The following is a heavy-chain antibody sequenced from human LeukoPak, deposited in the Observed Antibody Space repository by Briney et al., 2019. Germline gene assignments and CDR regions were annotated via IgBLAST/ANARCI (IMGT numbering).Heavy chain of an antibody. Sequence: GGSLRLSCAASGFTFSSYTMKWVRQAPGKGLEWVSHISTSSSTIYYADSVKGRFTISRDNAKNSLYLRMNSLRDEDTAMYYCARGSQQLVIDYWGQGTLVTDSS. CDR1: GFTFSSYT. J-gene: IGHJ4*02. V-gene: IGHV3-48*02. CDR2: ISTSSSTI. D-gene: IGHD6-13*01. CDR3: ARGSQQLVIDY.